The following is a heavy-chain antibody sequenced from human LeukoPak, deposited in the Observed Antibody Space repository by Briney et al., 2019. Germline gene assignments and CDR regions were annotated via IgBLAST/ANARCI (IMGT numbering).Heavy chain of an antibody. CDR2: ISGNGDST. CDR1: GLPFRSNA. J-gene: IGHJ4*02. D-gene: IGHD4-23*01. CDR3: ASGGHAY. Sequence: GGALRLSCAASGLPFRSNAMHWVRQAPGKGLEYVSGISGNGDSTYYANFVEGRFTISRDNFKNTLYLQMGGLRAEDMAVYYCASGGHAYWGQGTLVTVSS. V-gene: IGHV3-64*01.